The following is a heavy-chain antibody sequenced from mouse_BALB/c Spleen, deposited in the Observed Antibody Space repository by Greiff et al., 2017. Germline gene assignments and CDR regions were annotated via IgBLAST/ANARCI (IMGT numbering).Heavy chain of an antibody. CDR2: ISSGGSYT. Sequence: EVKLMESGGDLVKPGGSLKLSCAASGFTFSSYGMSWVRQTPDKRLEWVATISSGGSYTYYPDSVKGRFTISRDNAKNTLYLQMSSLKSEDTAMYYCARQFLHGSSYGYFDVWGAGTTVTVSS. D-gene: IGHD1-1*01. J-gene: IGHJ1*01. V-gene: IGHV5-6*01. CDR3: ARQFLHGSSYGYFDV. CDR1: GFTFSSYG.